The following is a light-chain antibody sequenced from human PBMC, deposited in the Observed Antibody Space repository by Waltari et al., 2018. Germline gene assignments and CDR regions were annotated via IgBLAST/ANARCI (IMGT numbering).Light chain of an antibody. CDR2: EAS. CDR3: QHRSVWPLT. J-gene: IGKJ4*01. CDR1: QSVRSY. Sequence: IVLTQSPATLSLFPGERATLPCRASQSVRSYLAWYQQKPGQAPRLLIYEASNRATGIPVRFSGSGSGTDFTLTISSLEPEDFAVYYCQHRSVWPLTFGGGTKVEIK. V-gene: IGKV3-11*01.